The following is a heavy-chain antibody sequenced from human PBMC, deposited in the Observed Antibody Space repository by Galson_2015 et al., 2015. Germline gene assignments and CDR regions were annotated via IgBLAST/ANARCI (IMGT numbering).Heavy chain of an antibody. D-gene: IGHD2-2*01. Sequence: SVKVSCKASGGSFSIYAINWVRQAPGQGPQWMGGITPIFGTAYYAQKFQGRVTITAEKSTSTAYMELSSLRSEDTAVYYCARASQDCSSNSCPYNYWGPGTLVTVSS. CDR1: GGSFSIYA. V-gene: IGHV1-69*06. CDR2: ITPIFGTA. J-gene: IGHJ4*02. CDR3: ARASQDCSSNSCPYNY.